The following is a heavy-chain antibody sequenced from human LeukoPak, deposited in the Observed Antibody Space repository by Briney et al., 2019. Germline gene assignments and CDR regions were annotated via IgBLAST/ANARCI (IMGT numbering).Heavy chain of an antibody. V-gene: IGHV4-34*01. CDR3: ARGFLTPGTRGHGSSGPYYFDY. Sequence: KTSETLSLTCAVYGGSFSGYYWSWIRQPPGKGLEWIGEINHSGSTNYNPSLKSRVTISVDTSKNQFSLKLSSVTAADTAVYYCARGFLTPGTRGHGSSGPYYFDYWGQGTLVTVSS. J-gene: IGHJ4*02. CDR2: INHSGST. D-gene: IGHD3-22*01. CDR1: GGSFSGYY.